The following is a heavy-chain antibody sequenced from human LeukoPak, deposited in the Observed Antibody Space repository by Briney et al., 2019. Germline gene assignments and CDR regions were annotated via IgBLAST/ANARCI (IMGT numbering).Heavy chain of an antibody. CDR2: LGSGGDT. CDR3: VRGRRSYGFDH. J-gene: IGHJ4*02. D-gene: IGHD3-16*01. V-gene: IGHV3-13*01. Sequence: GGSLRLSCAASGFSFNNYDVHWVRQAPGKGLEWVSGLGSGGDTYYPDSVRGRFTISKETAKNTLYLQMAGLRDDDTAVYYCVRGRRSYGFDHWGQGTLVTV. CDR1: GFSFNNYD.